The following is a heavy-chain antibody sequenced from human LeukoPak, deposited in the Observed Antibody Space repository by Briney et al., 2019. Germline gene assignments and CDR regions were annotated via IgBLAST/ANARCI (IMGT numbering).Heavy chain of an antibody. CDR1: GFTFSSYS. V-gene: IGHV3-48*01. J-gene: IGHJ3*02. CDR3: ARKMLRLGTVGAFDI. D-gene: IGHD5-12*01. Sequence: GGSLGLSCAASGFTFSSYSMNWVRQAPGKGLEWVSYISSSSSTIYYADSVKGRFTISRDNAKNSLYLQMNSLRAEDTAVYYCARKMLRLGTVGAFDIWGQGTMVTVSS. CDR2: ISSSSSTI.